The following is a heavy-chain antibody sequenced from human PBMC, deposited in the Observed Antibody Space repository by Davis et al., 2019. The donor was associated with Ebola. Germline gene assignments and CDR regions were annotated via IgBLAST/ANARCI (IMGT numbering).Heavy chain of an antibody. J-gene: IGHJ6*02. V-gene: IGHV1-18*01. Sequence: ASVKVSCKASGYTFTSYGISWVRQAPGQGLERMGWISAYNGNTNYAQKLQGRVTMTTDTSTSTAYMELRSLRSDDTAVYYCASDLSRETNYYGMDVWGQGTTVTVSS. CDR2: ISAYNGNT. CDR3: ASDLSRETNYYGMDV. CDR1: GYTFTSYG. D-gene: IGHD6-13*01.